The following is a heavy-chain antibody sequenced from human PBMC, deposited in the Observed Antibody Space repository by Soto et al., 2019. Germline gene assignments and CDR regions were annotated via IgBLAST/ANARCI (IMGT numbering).Heavy chain of an antibody. J-gene: IGHJ6*02. CDR2: INHSGST. D-gene: IGHD2-15*01. Sequence: SETLSLTCAVYGGSFSGYYWSWIRQPPGKGLEWIGEINHSGSTNYNPSLKSRVTISVDTSKNQFSLKLSSVTAADTAVYYCARGKGLKILDYYYGMDVWGQGTTVTVSS. V-gene: IGHV4-34*01. CDR3: ARGKGLKILDYYYGMDV. CDR1: GGSFSGYY.